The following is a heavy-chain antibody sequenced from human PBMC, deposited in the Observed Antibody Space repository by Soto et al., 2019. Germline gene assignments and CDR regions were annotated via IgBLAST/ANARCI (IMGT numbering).Heavy chain of an antibody. CDR2: IYPGDSDT. CDR1: GYSFTSYW. D-gene: IGHD2-2*01. CDR3: ARQTVVVPAAPYYYYGMDV. V-gene: IGHV5-51*01. J-gene: IGHJ6*02. Sequence: ESLKISCKGSGYSFTSYWIGWVRQMPGKGLGWMGIIYPGDSDTRYSPSFQGQVTISADKSISTAYLQWSSLKASDTAMYYCARQTVVVPAAPYYYYGMDVWGQGTTVTVSS.